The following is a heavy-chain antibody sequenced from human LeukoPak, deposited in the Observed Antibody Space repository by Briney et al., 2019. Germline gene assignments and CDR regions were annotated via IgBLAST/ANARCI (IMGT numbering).Heavy chain of an antibody. CDR2: INPNSGGR. J-gene: IGHJ1*01. CDR1: GYTFTCYY. D-gene: IGHD6-13*01. CDR3: ASLTDGYSSSWYSGFQH. Sequence: ASVKVSCKASGYTFTCYYMHWVRQAPGQGLEWMGWINPNSGGRNYAQKFQGRVTMTRDTSISTAYMELSRLRSDDTAVYYCASLTDGYSSSWYSGFQHWGQGTLVTVSS. V-gene: IGHV1-2*02.